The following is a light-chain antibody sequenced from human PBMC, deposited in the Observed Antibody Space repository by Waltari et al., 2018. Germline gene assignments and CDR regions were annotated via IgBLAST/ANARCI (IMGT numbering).Light chain of an antibody. V-gene: IGLV2-14*03. J-gene: IGLJ2*01. CDR2: DVT. Sequence: QSALTQPASVSGSPGQSITISCTGTSSDVGGYNFVSWYQQHPGKAPKLMVYDVTNRPSGVSNRFSCSKAGNTASLTISGLQAEDEADYYCSSYTSSISVVFGGGTKLTVL. CDR3: SSYTSSISVV. CDR1: SSDVGGYNF.